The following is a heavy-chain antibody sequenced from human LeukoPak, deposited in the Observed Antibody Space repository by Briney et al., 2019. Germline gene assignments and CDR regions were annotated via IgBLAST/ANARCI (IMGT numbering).Heavy chain of an antibody. J-gene: IGHJ6*02. CDR2: MNPNSGNT. V-gene: IGHV1-8*01. D-gene: IGHD6-13*01. CDR3: AREQQLVYYYYGMDV. Sequence: ASVKVSCKASGYTFTSYDINWVRQATGQGLGWMGWMNPNSGNTGYAQKFQGRVTMTRNTSISTAYMELSSLRSEDTAVYYCAREQQLVYYYYGMDVWGQGTTVTVSS. CDR1: GYTFTSYD.